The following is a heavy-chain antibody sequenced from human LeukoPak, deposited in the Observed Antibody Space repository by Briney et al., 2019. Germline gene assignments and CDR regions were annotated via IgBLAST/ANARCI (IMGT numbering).Heavy chain of an antibody. D-gene: IGHD6-19*01. CDR3: ARVGPYSSGWNGY. CDR2: ISSSSSYI. J-gene: IGHJ4*02. Sequence: GGSLRLSCAASGFTFSSYSMNWVRQAPGKGLEWVSSISSSSSYIYYADSVKGRFTISRDNAKNSLYLQMNSLRAEDTAVYYCARVGPYSSGWNGYWGQGTQVTVSS. V-gene: IGHV3-21*01. CDR1: GFTFSSYS.